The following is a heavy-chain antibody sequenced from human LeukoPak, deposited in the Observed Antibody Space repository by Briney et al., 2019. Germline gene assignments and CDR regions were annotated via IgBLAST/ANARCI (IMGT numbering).Heavy chain of an antibody. J-gene: IGHJ4*02. Sequence: GESLKISCKGSGYSFTNYWIGWVRQMPGKGLECMGIIYPGDSDTRYSPSFQGQVTISADKSISTAYVQWSSLKASDTAMYYCARQEGFWSGYPLEAPDYWGQGTLVTVSS. CDR1: GYSFTNYW. CDR3: ARQEGFWSGYPLEAPDY. CDR2: IYPGDSDT. V-gene: IGHV5-51*01. D-gene: IGHD3-3*01.